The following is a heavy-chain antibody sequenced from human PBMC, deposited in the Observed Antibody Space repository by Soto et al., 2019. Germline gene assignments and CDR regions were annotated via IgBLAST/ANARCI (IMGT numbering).Heavy chain of an antibody. D-gene: IGHD3-10*01. CDR2: IKSKTDGGTT. CDR1: GFTISNAL. Sequence: PGGSLRLSCAASGFTISNALRSWVRQAPGKGLEWVGRIKSKTDGGTTDYAAPVKGRFTISRDDSKNTLYLQMNSLKTEDTAVYYCTTYYYGSGSYYKPRRYYYYGMDVWGQGTTVTVSS. CDR3: TTYYYGSGSYYKPRRYYYYGMDV. V-gene: IGHV3-15*01. J-gene: IGHJ6*02.